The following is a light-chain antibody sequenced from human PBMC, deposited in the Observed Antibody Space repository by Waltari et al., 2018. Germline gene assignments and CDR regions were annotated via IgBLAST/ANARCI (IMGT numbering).Light chain of an antibody. Sequence: DIQMTQSPSSLSASVGDRVTITCRASQYINSYLNWYQHKEGKAPKLLIYAASSLQSGVPSRFSGSGSGTDFTLTISNLRPEDFATYYCQQSFSIPWAFGQGTKVEIK. CDR3: QQSFSIPWA. CDR1: QYINSY. V-gene: IGKV1-39*01. J-gene: IGKJ1*01. CDR2: AAS.